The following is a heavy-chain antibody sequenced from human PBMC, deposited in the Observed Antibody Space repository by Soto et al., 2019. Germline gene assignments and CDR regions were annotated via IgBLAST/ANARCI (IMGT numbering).Heavy chain of an antibody. CDR3: ARGETDLGV. Sequence: QVQLVQSGAEVKKPGSSVKVSCKTSRDTFNKYAFNWVRQAPGQGLEWLGWIIPIFSSRNYAEKFQGRVTITADDTASTAYMELRSWRCEDTAVYYCARGETDLGVWGQGTTVTVSS. V-gene: IGHV1-69*01. J-gene: IGHJ6*02. CDR2: IIPIFSSR. CDR1: RDTFNKYA. D-gene: IGHD2-21*02.